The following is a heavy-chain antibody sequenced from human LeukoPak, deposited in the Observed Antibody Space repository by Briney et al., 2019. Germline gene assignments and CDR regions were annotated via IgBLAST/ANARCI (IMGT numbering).Heavy chain of an antibody. CDR3: ARVMRDYYGSGSPYFDY. CDR1: GGSISSGGYY. D-gene: IGHD3-10*01. CDR2: IYHSGST. J-gene: IGHJ4*02. V-gene: IGHV4-30-2*01. Sequence: SETLSLTCTVSGGSISSGGYYWSWIRQPPGKGLEWIGYIYHSGSTYYNPSLKSRVTISVDRSKNQFSLKLSSVTAADTAVYYCARVMRDYYGSGSPYFDYWGQGTLVTVSS.